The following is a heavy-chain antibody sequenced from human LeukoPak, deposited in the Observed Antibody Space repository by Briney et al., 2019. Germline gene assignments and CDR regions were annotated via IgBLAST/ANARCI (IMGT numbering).Heavy chain of an antibody. Sequence: GGSLRLFCAASGFTFSSYSMHWARQAPGKGLECVSCISTSSSYIYYADSVKGRFTISRDNDRNSLYLQMHSLRAEDTSLYYCARVQWLATGYYFDYWGQGTLVTVSS. CDR3: ARVQWLATGYYFDY. CDR2: ISTSSSYI. CDR1: GFTFSSYS. V-gene: IGHV3-21*01. J-gene: IGHJ4*02. D-gene: IGHD6-19*01.